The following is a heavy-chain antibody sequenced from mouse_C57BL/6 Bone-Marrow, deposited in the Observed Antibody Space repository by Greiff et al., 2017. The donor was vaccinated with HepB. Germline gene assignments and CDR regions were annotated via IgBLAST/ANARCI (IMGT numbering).Heavy chain of an antibody. Sequence: QVQLKQPGAELVRPGSSVKLSCKASGYTFTSYWMHWVKQRPIQGLEWIGNIDPSDSETHYNQKFKDKATLTVDKSSSTAYMQLSSLTSEDSAVYYCARGATVVATRGAMDYWGQGTSVTVSS. V-gene: IGHV1-52*01. D-gene: IGHD1-1*01. CDR2: IDPSDSET. J-gene: IGHJ4*01. CDR1: GYTFTSYW. CDR3: ARGATVVATRGAMDY.